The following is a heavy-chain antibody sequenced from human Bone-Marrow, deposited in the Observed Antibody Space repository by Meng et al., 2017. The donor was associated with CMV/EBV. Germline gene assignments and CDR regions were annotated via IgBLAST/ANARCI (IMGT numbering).Heavy chain of an antibody. CDR1: GYTFTDCY. Sequence: ASVKVSCKATGYTFTDCYILWVRQAPGQGLEWMGWINPSSGGTNYAQKFQGRVTMTRDTSISTAYMELSRLRSDDTAVYYCARHGTGNDYWGQGTLVTVSS. CDR3: ARHGTGNDY. CDR2: INPSSGGT. V-gene: IGHV1-2*02. J-gene: IGHJ4*02. D-gene: IGHD4-23*01.